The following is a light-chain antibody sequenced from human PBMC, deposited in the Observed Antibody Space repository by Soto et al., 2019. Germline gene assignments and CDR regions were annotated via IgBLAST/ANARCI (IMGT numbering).Light chain of an antibody. J-gene: IGKJ5*01. CDR2: DAS. Sequence: DIQLTQSPSFLSASVGDRVTITCRASQGIRNYLAWYQQKPGRAPKLLIYDASNLEAGVPSRFRGSGSGTDFTFTISRLQPEDIATYYCQQYENLPTFGQGTRLEIK. V-gene: IGKV1-33*01. CDR1: QGIRNY. CDR3: QQYENLPT.